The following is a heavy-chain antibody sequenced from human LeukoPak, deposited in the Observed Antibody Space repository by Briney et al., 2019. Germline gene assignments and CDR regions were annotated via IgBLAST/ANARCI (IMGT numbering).Heavy chain of an antibody. Sequence: GGSLRLSCAVSGFTFSTYAMSWVRQAPGKGLEWVSAISGSGVKTYYPDSVKGRFTISRHNYKNTLYLQMHSLRSEATAVYYCAKETARPAGVFEYWGQGTRVTVSS. CDR1: GFTFSTYA. D-gene: IGHD1-14*01. CDR2: ISGSGVKT. V-gene: IGHV3-23*01. CDR3: AKETARPAGVFEY. J-gene: IGHJ4*02.